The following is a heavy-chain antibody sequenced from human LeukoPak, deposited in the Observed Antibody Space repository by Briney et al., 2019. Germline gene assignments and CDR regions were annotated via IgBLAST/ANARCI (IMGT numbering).Heavy chain of an antibody. J-gene: IGHJ4*02. CDR3: ATAGSGWSYFDY. Sequence: GASVKVSCKVSGYTLTELSMHWVRQAPGKGLEWMGGFDPEDGETIYAQKFQGRVTMTEDTSTDTAYMELSSLRSEDTAVYYCATAGSGWSYFDYWGQGTLVTVSS. CDR2: FDPEDGET. CDR1: GYTLTELS. V-gene: IGHV1-24*01. D-gene: IGHD6-19*01.